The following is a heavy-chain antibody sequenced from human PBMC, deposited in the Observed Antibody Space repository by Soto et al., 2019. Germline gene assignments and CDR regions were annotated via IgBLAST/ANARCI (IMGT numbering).Heavy chain of an antibody. Sequence: ASVKVSCKASGGTFSSYAISWVRQAPGQGLEWMGGIIPIFGTANYAQKFQGRATITADESTSTAYMELSSLRSEDTAVYYCARSPIVEMATLGYGMDVWGQGTTVTVSS. V-gene: IGHV1-69*13. J-gene: IGHJ6*02. D-gene: IGHD5-12*01. CDR2: IIPIFGTA. CDR3: ARSPIVEMATLGYGMDV. CDR1: GGTFSSYA.